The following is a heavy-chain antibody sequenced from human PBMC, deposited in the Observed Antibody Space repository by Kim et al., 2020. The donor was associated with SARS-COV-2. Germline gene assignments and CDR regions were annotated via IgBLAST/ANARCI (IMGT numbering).Heavy chain of an antibody. Sequence: YAYYVKCRFTVSRDNSKNTWYLRMNNLRREDTAVYYCTGGHGYGDGSAGDFWGQGTLVTVSS. V-gene: IGHV3-23*01. CDR3: TGGHGYGDGSAGDF. J-gene: IGHJ4*02. D-gene: IGHD4-17*01.